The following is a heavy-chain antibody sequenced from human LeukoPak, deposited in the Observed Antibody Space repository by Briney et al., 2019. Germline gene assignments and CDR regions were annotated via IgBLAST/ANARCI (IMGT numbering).Heavy chain of an antibody. J-gene: IGHJ5*02. CDR1: GVSISSSNW. CDR2: IQHSGST. D-gene: IGHD6-13*01. Sequence: SETLSLTCGVSGVSISSSNWWTWVRQPPGKGLEWIGEIQHSGSTNYNPSLKSRVTLSVDKSKNHFSLNLISVTAAGTAVYYCARDNVAAAGKAYNWFDPWGQGTLVTVSS. CDR3: ARDNVAAAGKAYNWFDP. V-gene: IGHV4-4*02.